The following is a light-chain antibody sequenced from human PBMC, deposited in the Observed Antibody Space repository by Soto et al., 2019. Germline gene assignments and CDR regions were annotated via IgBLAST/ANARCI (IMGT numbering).Light chain of an antibody. CDR2: DTA. Sequence: QSVVTQETSLTVSPGGTVTLTCGSSSGAVTRGHFPYWFQQKPGQAPMTLIYDTATKHSWTPARFSGSLLGGKAALTLAGAQTDDEADYYCLLSYSGTNWVFGGGTKLTVL. V-gene: IGLV7-46*01. CDR1: SGAVTRGHF. J-gene: IGLJ3*02. CDR3: LLSYSGTNWV.